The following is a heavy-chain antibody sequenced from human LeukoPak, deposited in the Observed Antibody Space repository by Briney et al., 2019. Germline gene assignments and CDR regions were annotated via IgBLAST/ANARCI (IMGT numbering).Heavy chain of an antibody. CDR2: FDPEDGET. CDR1: GYTLTELS. Sequence: ASVKVSCKVSGYTLTELSMHWVRQAPGKGLEWMGGFDPEDGETIYAQKFQGRVTMTEDTSTDTAYMELSSLRSDDTAVYYCARVFPTRGEFWSGYYSAWGQGTLVTVSS. D-gene: IGHD3-3*01. J-gene: IGHJ5*02. CDR3: ARVFPTRGEFWSGYYSA. V-gene: IGHV1-24*01.